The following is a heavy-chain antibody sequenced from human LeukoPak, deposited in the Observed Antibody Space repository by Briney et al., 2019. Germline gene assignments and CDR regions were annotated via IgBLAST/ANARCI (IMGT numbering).Heavy chain of an antibody. D-gene: IGHD2/OR15-2a*01. V-gene: IGHV4-61*02. CDR1: GGSISSGSYY. Sequence: SETLSLTCTVSGGSISSGSYYWSWIRQPAGKGLEWIGRIYTSGSTNYNPSLKSRVTISVDTSKNQFSLKLSSVTAADTAVYYCARRGPLIYDYWGQGTLVTVSS. J-gene: IGHJ4*02. CDR2: IYTSGST. CDR3: ARRGPLIYDY.